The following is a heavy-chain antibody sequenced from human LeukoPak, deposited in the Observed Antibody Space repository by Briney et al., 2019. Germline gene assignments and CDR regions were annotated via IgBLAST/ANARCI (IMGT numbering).Heavy chain of an antibody. D-gene: IGHD2-2*01. J-gene: IGHJ6*03. CDR3: TRHTDIVVVPGARQRAYYMDV. CDR2: IRSKPNSYAS. CDR1: GFTFSASA. Sequence: GGSLKLSCAASGFTFSASAMHWVRQASGKGLEWVGRIRSKPNSYASAYAASVKSRFTISRDDSKNTAYLQMNSLKTEDTAVYYCTRHTDIVVVPGARQRAYYMDVWGKGTTVTVSS. V-gene: IGHV3-73*01.